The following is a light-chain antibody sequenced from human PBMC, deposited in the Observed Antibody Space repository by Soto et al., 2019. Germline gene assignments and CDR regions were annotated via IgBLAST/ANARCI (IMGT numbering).Light chain of an antibody. Sequence: EIVMTQSPATLSVSPGERVTLSCRASPRLDNNLAWYQQKPGQAPRLLISASSTRATGIPARFSGSGSGTEFTLTISRLQSEDFAVYYCQQYNHWPSFGQGTKVEIK. CDR3: QQYNHWPS. V-gene: IGKV3D-15*01. CDR2: ASS. J-gene: IGKJ1*01. CDR1: PRLDNN.